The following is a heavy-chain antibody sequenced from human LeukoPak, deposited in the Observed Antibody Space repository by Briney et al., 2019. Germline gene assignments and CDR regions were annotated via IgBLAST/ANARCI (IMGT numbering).Heavy chain of an antibody. J-gene: IGHJ3*02. CDR2: ISGSGGST. CDR1: GFTFSSYA. CDR3: AKDRGPERWLQLREGKDAFDI. Sequence: GGSLGLSCAASGFTFSSYAMSWVRQAPGKGLEWVSAISGSGGSTYYADSVKGRFTISRDNSKNTLYLQMNSLRAEDTAVYYCAKDRGPERWLQLREGKDAFDIWGQGTMVTVSS. V-gene: IGHV3-23*01. D-gene: IGHD5-24*01.